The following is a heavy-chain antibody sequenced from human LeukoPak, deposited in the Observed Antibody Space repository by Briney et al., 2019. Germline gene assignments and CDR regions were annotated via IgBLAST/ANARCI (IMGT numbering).Heavy chain of an antibody. CDR1: GYSISSGYY. CDR2: IYHSGST. Sequence: SETLSLTCTVSGYSISSGYYWGWIRQPPGKGLEWSGSIYHSGSTYYNPSLKSRVTISVDTSKNQFSLKLSSVTAADTAVYYCARGFPYYDSSGYYYYWGQGTLVTVSS. D-gene: IGHD3-22*01. CDR3: ARGFPYYDSSGYYYY. V-gene: IGHV4-38-2*02. J-gene: IGHJ4*02.